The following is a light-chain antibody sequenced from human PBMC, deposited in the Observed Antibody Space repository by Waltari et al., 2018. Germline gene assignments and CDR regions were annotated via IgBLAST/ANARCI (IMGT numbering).Light chain of an antibody. CDR2: WAS. CDR1: QSVLHSSNNKNY. V-gene: IGKV4-1*01. Sequence: DIVMTQSPDSLAVSLGERATINCKSSQSVLHSSNNKNYLDWYQQKPGQPPKLLIYWASTRESGVPDRFSGSGSGTAFTLTISSLQAEDVAVYYCQQYYNTPQTFGQGTKVEIK. CDR3: QQYYNTPQT. J-gene: IGKJ1*01.